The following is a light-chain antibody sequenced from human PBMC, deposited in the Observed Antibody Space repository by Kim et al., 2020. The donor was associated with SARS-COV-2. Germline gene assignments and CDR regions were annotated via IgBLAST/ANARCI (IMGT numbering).Light chain of an antibody. Sequence: QPVLTQSPSASASLGASVKLTCSLSSEHSSYAIAWHQQQPEKGPRYLMKINSDGSHYKGDGIPDRFSGSTSGTERYLTISSLQSEDEADYYCQTWGTAVVFGRGTKVTVL. CDR3: QTWGTAVV. V-gene: IGLV4-69*01. CDR1: SEHSSYA. J-gene: IGLJ3*02. CDR2: INSDGSH.